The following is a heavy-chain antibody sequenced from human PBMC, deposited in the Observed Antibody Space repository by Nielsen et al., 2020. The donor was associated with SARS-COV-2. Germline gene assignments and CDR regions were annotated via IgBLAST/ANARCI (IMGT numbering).Heavy chain of an antibody. CDR2: ISGDGGST. V-gene: IGHV3-43*02. Sequence: GGSLRLSCAASGFTFDDYAMHWVRQAPGKGLEWVSLISGDGGSTYYADSVKGRFTISRDNSKNSLYLQMNSLRTEDTALYYCAKDFWGYCSGGSCYTEAATLYGMDVWGQGTTVTVSS. CDR3: AKDFWGYCSGGSCYTEAATLYGMDV. J-gene: IGHJ6*02. CDR1: GFTFDDYA. D-gene: IGHD2-15*01.